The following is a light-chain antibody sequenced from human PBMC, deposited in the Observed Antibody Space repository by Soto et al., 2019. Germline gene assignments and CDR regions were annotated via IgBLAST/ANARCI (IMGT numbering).Light chain of an antibody. J-gene: IGLJ3*02. CDR2: EGG. Sequence: QSALTQPASVSGSPGQSITISCTGTSSDVGNYNLVSWYQQYPGKAPKLMIYEGGKRPSGVSNRFSGSKSGNTASLTISGLQAEDEADYYCSSYADRNKFLFGGGTKVTVL. V-gene: IGLV2-23*01. CDR1: SSDVGNYNL. CDR3: SSYADRNKFL.